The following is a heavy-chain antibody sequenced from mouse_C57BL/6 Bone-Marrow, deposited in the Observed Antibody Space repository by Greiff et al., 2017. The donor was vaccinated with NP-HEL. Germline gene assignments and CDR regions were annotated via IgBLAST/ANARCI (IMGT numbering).Heavy chain of an antibody. D-gene: IGHD2-1*01. CDR3: AKGIYYGNWCAY. CDR1: GYTFTDYY. J-gene: IGHJ3*01. CDR2: INPYNGGP. V-gene: IGHV1-19*01. Sequence: VQLQQSGPVLVKPGASVKMSCKASGYTFTDYYMNWVKQSHGKSLEWIGVINPYNGGPSYNQKFKGKATLTVDKSSSTAYMELNSLTSEDSAVYYCAKGIYYGNWCAYWGQGTLVTVSA.